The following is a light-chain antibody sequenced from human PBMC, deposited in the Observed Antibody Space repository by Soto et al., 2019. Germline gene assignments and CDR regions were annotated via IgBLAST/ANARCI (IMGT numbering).Light chain of an antibody. CDR3: QQSFTTPLWT. CDR1: QSIGNY. V-gene: IGKV1-39*01. CDR2: YAT. Sequence: DIQMTQSPPSLPASVGDRVTITCRASQSIGNYLNWYQQKPGEAPKLLIYYATNLESGVPSRFSGFGSGTDFTLTISSLQPEDFATYYCQQSFTTPLWTFGQGTQVEV. J-gene: IGKJ1*01.